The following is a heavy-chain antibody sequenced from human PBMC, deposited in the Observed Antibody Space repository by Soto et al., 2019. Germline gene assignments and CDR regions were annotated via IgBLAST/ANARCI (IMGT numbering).Heavy chain of an antibody. D-gene: IGHD6-13*01. CDR3: ARAPVPGTLIDY. V-gene: IGHV3-23*01. J-gene: IGHJ4*02. Sequence: GGSLRLSCAASGFTFSSYAMSWVRQAPGKGLEWVSAISGSGGSTYYADSVKGRFTISRDNSKNTLYLQMNSLRAEDTAVYYCARAPVPGTLIDYSAQTTLVTVSS. CDR2: ISGSGGST. CDR1: GFTFSSYA.